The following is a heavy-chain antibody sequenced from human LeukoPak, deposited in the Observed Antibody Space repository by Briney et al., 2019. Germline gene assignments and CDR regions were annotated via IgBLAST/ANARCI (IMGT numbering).Heavy chain of an antibody. V-gene: IGHV4-38-2*01. CDR3: ARALRYFDWPDAFDI. CDR1: GYSISSGYF. CDR2: IHHSGST. Sequence: PSETLSLTCAVSGYSISSGYFWGWIRQPPGRGLEWIGSIHHSGSTYYNPSLKSRVTISVDTSKNQFSLKLSSVTAADTAVYYCARALRYFDWPDAFDIWGQGTMVTVSS. J-gene: IGHJ3*02. D-gene: IGHD3-9*01.